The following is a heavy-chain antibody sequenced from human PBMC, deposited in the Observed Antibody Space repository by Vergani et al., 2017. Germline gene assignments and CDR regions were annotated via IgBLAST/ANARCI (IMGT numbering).Heavy chain of an antibody. Sequence: QVQLVESGGGVVQPGRSLRLSCAASGFTFSSYAMHWVRQAPGKGLEWVAVISYDGSNKDYADSVKGRFTISGDNSKNTQYLQMNSLRAADTAVYYCARDGGWTTVTTRRYYYYMDVWGKGTTVTVSS. V-gene: IGHV3-30-3*01. J-gene: IGHJ6*03. CDR1: GFTFSSYA. CDR3: ARDGGWTTVTTRRYYYYMDV. CDR2: ISYDGSNK. D-gene: IGHD4-17*01.